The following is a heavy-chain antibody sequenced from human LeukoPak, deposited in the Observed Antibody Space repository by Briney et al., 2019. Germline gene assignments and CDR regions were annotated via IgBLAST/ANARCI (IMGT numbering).Heavy chain of an antibody. CDR2: IYYSGSA. CDR3: ARAYSSSWYYFDY. CDR1: GGSISSSSYY. Sequence: SETLSLTCTVSGGSISSSSYYWGWIRQPPGKGLEWIGSIYYSGSAYYNPSLKSRVTISVDTSKNQFSLKLSSVTAADTAVYYCARAYSSSWYYFDYWGQGTLVTVSS. D-gene: IGHD6-13*01. V-gene: IGHV4-39*01. J-gene: IGHJ4*02.